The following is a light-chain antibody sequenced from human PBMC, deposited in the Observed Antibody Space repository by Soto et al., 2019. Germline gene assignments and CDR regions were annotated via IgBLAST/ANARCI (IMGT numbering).Light chain of an antibody. CDR1: QSVGSNY. J-gene: IGKJ2*01. CDR2: GAS. Sequence: EVVLTQSPGTLSLSPGEGATLSCRASQSVGSNYLAWFQQKLGRAPRLLIYGASSRATGIPDRFSGSGSGTDFTLTMTRLEPEDSAVYYCQQYGHSPYTFXQGTKVDIK. V-gene: IGKV3-20*01. CDR3: QQYGHSPYT.